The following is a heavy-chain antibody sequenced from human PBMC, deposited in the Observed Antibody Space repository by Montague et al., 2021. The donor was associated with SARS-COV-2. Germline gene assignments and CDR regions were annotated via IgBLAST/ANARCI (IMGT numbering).Heavy chain of an antibody. J-gene: IGHJ4*02. CDR1: DGSFSDYS. D-gene: IGHD3-22*01. Sequence: SETLSLTCAVYDGSFSDYSWTWIRQPPGKGLEWIGEINHRGSTNYNPSLKGRVTISVDTSKNQFSLKMTSVTAADTAVYYCARGRQHFNMIVVVMTGGEYYFDYWGQGTLVTVSS. CDR2: INHRGST. CDR3: ARGRQHFNMIVVVMTGGEYYFDY. V-gene: IGHV4-34*01.